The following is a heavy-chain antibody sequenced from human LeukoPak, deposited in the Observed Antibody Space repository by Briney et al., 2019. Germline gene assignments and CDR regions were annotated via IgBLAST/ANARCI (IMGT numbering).Heavy chain of an antibody. CDR2: IYPGDSDT. Sequence: GESLKISCKGSGYSFINFWIGWVRQLPGKGLEWMGIIYPGDSDTRYSPSFQGQITISADESFSTAFLQWSSLKASDTAMYYCARRRVTGSGRYFDFWGQGALVTVSS. CDR3: ARRRVTGSGRYFDF. D-gene: IGHD1-1*01. J-gene: IGHJ4*02. CDR1: GYSFINFW. V-gene: IGHV5-51*01.